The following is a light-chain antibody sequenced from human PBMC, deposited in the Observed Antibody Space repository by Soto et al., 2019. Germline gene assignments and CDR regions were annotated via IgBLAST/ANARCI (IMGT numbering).Light chain of an antibody. Sequence: QSVLTQPASVSGSPGQSITISCTGTSSDVGGYNYVSWYRQYPGKAPKLMIYNVSNRPSGVSHRFSGSKSGNTASLTISGLQAEDEADYFCSSYTSSNTLLFGGGTKVTVL. CDR1: SSDVGGYNY. J-gene: IGLJ2*01. V-gene: IGLV2-14*01. CDR2: NVS. CDR3: SSYTSSNTLL.